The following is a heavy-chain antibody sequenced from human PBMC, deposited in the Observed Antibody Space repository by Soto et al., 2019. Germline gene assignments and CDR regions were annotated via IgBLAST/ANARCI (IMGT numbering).Heavy chain of an antibody. CDR1: GGSFSGYY. Sequence: SETLSLTCAVYGGSFSGYYWSWIRQPPGKGLEWIGEINHSGSTNYNPSLKSRVTISVDTSKNQFSLKLSSVTAADTAVYYCAAYSGYDYPFDYWGQGTLVTVSS. CDR3: AAYSGYDYPFDY. J-gene: IGHJ4*02. V-gene: IGHV4-34*01. D-gene: IGHD5-12*01. CDR2: INHSGST.